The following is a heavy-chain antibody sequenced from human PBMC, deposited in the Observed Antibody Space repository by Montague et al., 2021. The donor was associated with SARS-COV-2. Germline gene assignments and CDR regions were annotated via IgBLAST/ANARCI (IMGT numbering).Heavy chain of an antibody. CDR1: GRSIISTSSY. CDR3: VRVSWYYYGSGAFDH. Sequence: ETLSLTCTVSGRSIISTSSYWGWIRQPPGGGLEWIGSISHRENTFYNPSLKSPVTISVDTSKNQFSLKIISVTAADTGIYYCVRVSWYYYGSGAFDHWGQGTLVTVSA. D-gene: IGHD3-10*01. V-gene: IGHV4-39*07. J-gene: IGHJ4*02. CDR2: ISHRENT.